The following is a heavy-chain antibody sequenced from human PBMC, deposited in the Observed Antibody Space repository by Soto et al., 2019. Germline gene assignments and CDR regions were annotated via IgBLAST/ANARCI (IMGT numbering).Heavy chain of an antibody. CDR2: INPTGGST. Sequence: ASVQVSCKASGYTFTSYYMHWVLQAPGQGLEWMGIINPTGGSTSYAQKFQGRVTMTRDTSTSTVYMELSSLRSEDTAVYYCARAMWAARGYYFDYWGQGTLVTVSS. V-gene: IGHV1-46*01. D-gene: IGHD6-6*01. CDR3: ARAMWAARGYYFDY. CDR1: GYTFTSYY. J-gene: IGHJ4*02.